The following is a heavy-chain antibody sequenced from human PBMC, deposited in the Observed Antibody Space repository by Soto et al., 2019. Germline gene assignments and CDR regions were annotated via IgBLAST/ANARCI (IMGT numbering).Heavy chain of an antibody. V-gene: IGHV1-3*01. Sequence: GASVRVSCKASGYTFTSYAMHWVRQAPGQRLEWMGWINAGNGNTKYSQKFQGRVTITRDTSASTAYMELSSLRSEDTAVYYCARVVLTICGGVTLDYWGQGTLVNVSS. J-gene: IGHJ4*02. CDR3: ARVVLTICGGVTLDY. CDR2: INAGNGNT. CDR1: GYTFTSYA. D-gene: IGHD3-3*01.